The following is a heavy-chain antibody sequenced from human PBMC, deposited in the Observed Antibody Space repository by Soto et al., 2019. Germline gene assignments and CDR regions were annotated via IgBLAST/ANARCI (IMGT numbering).Heavy chain of an antibody. CDR3: TSLIAARHHDAFDI. V-gene: IGHV3-73*01. D-gene: IGHD6-6*01. J-gene: IGHJ3*02. Sequence: GGSLRLSCAASGFTFSGSAMHWVRQASGKGLEWVGRIRSKANSYATAYAASVKGRFTISRDDSKNTAYLQMNSLKTEDTAVYYCTSLIAARHHDAFDIWGQGTMVTVSS. CDR1: GFTFSGSA. CDR2: IRSKANSYAT.